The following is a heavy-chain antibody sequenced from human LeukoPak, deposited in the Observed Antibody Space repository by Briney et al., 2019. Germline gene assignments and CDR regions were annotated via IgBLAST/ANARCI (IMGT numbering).Heavy chain of an antibody. Sequence: SVKVSCKASGGTFSSYAISWVRQAPGQGLERMGGIIPIFGTANYAQKFQGRVTITTDESTSTAYMELSSLRSEDTAVYYCAKISLTGYYTDDAFDIWGQGTMVTVSS. CDR2: IIPIFGTA. V-gene: IGHV1-69*05. D-gene: IGHD3-9*01. CDR1: GGTFSSYA. CDR3: AKISLTGYYTDDAFDI. J-gene: IGHJ3*02.